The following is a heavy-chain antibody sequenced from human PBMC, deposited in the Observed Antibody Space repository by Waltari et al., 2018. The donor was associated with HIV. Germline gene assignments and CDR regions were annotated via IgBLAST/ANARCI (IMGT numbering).Heavy chain of an antibody. CDR3: ARDWEIGNGMDV. CDR2: IRRSSTYI. J-gene: IGHJ6*02. Sequence: EVQLVESGGGLVKPGGSLRLSCTASGFTFSSYSMNWVRQAQGKGLEWISSIRRSSTYIQYADAVKGRFTISRDNAKNSLFLQMNSLRAEDTAVYYCARDWEIGNGMDVWGQGTTVTVSS. D-gene: IGHD1-26*01. V-gene: IGHV3-21*01. CDR1: GFTFSSYS.